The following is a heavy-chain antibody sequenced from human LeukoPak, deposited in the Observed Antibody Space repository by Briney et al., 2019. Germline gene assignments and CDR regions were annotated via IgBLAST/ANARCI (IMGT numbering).Heavy chain of an antibody. V-gene: IGHV5-51*01. J-gene: IGHJ5*02. D-gene: IGHD3-16*02. Sequence: ASVKVSCKASGYTFTSYWIGWVRQMPGKGLEWMGIIYPGDSDTRYSPSFQGQVTISADKSISTAYLQWSSLKASDTAMYYCARVLRLGELSFPFDPWGQGTLVTVSS. CDR2: IYPGDSDT. CDR3: ARVLRLGELSFPFDP. CDR1: GYTFTSYW.